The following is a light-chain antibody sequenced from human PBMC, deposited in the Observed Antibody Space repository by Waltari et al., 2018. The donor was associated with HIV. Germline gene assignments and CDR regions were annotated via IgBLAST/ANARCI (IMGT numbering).Light chain of an antibody. J-gene: IGLJ2*01. Sequence: QSALTQPPSASGSPGQSVTIPCTRTSSDGGGYNSVSCYQQHPGKAPKLMIYGVNKRPSGVPDRFSGSKSGNTASLTVSGLQADDEAQYYCSSYAGRNDVVFGGGTKLTVL. CDR2: GVN. V-gene: IGLV2-8*01. CDR3: SSYAGRNDVV. CDR1: SSDGGGYNS.